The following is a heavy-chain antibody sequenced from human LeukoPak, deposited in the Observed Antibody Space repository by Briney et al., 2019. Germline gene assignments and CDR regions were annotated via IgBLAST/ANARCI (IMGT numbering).Heavy chain of an antibody. CDR2: TSYDGGKE. CDR3: ASRSGRYSDDAFDI. D-gene: IGHD1-26*01. Sequence: PGRSLRLSCVASGFMFSSHGMHWVRQAPGKGLEWVAVTSYDGGKEHYADSVKGRFTISRDNSKNMLYLQMESLRPEDTAVYYCASRSGRYSDDAFDIWGQGTVVTVSS. CDR1: GFMFSSHG. J-gene: IGHJ3*02. V-gene: IGHV3-30*03.